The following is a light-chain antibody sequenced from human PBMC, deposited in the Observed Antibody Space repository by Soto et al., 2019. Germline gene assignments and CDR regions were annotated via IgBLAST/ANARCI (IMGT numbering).Light chain of an antibody. J-gene: IGKJ4*01. Sequence: EIVLTQSPGTLSLSPGESTTLSCRASQSVGRNFLAWYQQKPGRAPRLLIHGASYRATGVPDRFSGSGSETGFTLTTSRLEPEDLAVYYCHQYAASPLTFGGGTKVEIK. CDR2: GAS. V-gene: IGKV3-20*01. CDR1: QSVGRNF. CDR3: HQYAASPLT.